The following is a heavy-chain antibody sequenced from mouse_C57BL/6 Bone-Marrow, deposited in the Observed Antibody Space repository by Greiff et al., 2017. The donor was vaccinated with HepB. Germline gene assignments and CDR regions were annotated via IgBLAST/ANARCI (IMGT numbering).Heavy chain of an antibody. J-gene: IGHJ2*01. CDR1: GYSITSGYY. CDR3: ARGHFYDYPYYFDY. D-gene: IGHD2-4*01. CDR2: ISYDGSN. Sequence: VQLKESGPGLVKPSQSLSLTCSVTGYSITSGYYWNWIRQFPGNKLEWMGYISYDGSNNYNPSLKNRISITRDTSKNQFFLKLNSVTTEDTATYYCARGHFYDYPYYFDYWGQGTTLTVSS. V-gene: IGHV3-6*01.